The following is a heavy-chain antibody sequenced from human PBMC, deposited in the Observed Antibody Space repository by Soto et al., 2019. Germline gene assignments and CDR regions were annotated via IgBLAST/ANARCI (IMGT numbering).Heavy chain of an antibody. J-gene: IGHJ4*02. CDR2: IWYDGSNK. CDR3: ARSRGSYCSGGSCYPGLWY. Sequence: QVQLVESGGGVVQPGRSLRLSCAASGFTFSSYGMHWVRQAPGKGLEWVAVIWYDGSNKYYADSVKGRFTISRDNSKNPLYLEMNSLRAGDTAVYYCARSRGSYCSGGSCYPGLWYWGQGTLVTVSS. D-gene: IGHD2-15*01. CDR1: GFTFSSYG. V-gene: IGHV3-33*01.